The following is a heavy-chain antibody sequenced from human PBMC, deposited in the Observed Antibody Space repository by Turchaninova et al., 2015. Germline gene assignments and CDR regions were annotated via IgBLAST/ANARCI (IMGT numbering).Heavy chain of an antibody. CDR2: IYWDDDK. J-gene: IGHJ4*02. D-gene: IGHD1-7*01. CDR1: GFSLSTSGVG. V-gene: IGHV2-5*02. CDR3: AHRRDGYNWDSASFDF. Sequence: QITLKESGPTLMEPTQTIPLTCNFPGFSLSTSGVGVGWIRQPPGKALEWLALIYWDDDKRYSPSLRSRLSVTKDTSNNRVVLAMTNVDPADTATYYCAHRRDGYNWDSASFDFWGQGTLVTVPS.